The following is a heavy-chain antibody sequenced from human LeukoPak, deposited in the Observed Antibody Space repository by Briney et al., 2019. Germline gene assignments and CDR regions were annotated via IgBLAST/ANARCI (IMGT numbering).Heavy chain of an antibody. D-gene: IGHD5-12*01. CDR1: GFIFTTYW. CDR3: ARWDIRGTAHQLDS. Sequence: GGSLRLSCAASGFIFTTYWMSWVRQAPGKGLEWVAHINIDGNEKFYVDSVRGRFTISRDNARNSMYLQMNRLRAEDTAVYRCARWDIRGTAHQLDSWGQGTLVTVSS. CDR2: INIDGNEK. J-gene: IGHJ4*02. V-gene: IGHV3-7*01.